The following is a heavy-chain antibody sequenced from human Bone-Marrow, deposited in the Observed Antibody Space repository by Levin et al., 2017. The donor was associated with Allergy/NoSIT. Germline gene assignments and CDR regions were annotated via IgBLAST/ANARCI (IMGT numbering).Heavy chain of an antibody. CDR2: ISSSGRT. Sequence: SETLSLTCTVSGGSVSSDTYYWSWIRQPPGKGLEWIGYISSSGRTCYNPSLLSRVTISLHTSKNQFSLKLTSVTPADTAVYYCARDDYSDFTGWVWGQGSLVTVSS. V-gene: IGHV4-61*01. CDR3: ARDDYSDFTGWV. CDR1: GGSVSSDTYY. D-gene: IGHD3-9*01. J-gene: IGHJ4*02.